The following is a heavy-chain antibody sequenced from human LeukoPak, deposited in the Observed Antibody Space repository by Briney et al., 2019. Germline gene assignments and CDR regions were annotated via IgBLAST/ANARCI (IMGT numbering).Heavy chain of an antibody. D-gene: IGHD2-15*01. V-gene: IGHV4-31*03. CDR1: GGSISSDGYS. CDR2: IYYSGST. J-gene: IGHJ4*02. Sequence: PSQTLSLTCTVSGGSISSDGYSWSWIRQHPGKGLEWIGYIYYSGSTYYNPSLKSRVTISVDTSKNQFSLKLSSVTAADTAVYYCAGLVVAATTVDYWGQGTLVTVSS. CDR3: AGLVVAATTVDY.